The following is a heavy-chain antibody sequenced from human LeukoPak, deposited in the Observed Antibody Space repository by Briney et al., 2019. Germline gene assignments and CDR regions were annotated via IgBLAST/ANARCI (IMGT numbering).Heavy chain of an antibody. CDR1: GYSFTSYW. CDR2: IYPADSDT. CDR3: ARQYYYGSGSYYSPNWFDP. J-gene: IGHJ5*02. D-gene: IGHD3-10*01. V-gene: IGHV5-51*01. Sequence: GESLKISCKGSGYSFTSYWIGWVRQMPGKGLEWMGIIYPADSDTRYSPSFQGQVTISADKSISTAYLQWSSLKASDTAMYYCARQYYYGSGSYYSPNWFDPWGQGTLVTVSS.